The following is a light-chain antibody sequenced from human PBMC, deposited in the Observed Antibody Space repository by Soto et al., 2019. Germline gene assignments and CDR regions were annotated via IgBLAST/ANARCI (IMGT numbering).Light chain of an antibody. CDR1: QSVSSSY. V-gene: IGKV3-20*01. CDR2: GAS. Sequence: EIVLTQSPGTLSSSPGERATLSRRASQSVSSSYLAWYQQKPGQAPRLLIYGASSRATGIPDRFSGSGSGTDFTLTISRLEPEDVAVYYCQQYGSSPRAFGQGTKVEIK. J-gene: IGKJ1*01. CDR3: QQYGSSPRA.